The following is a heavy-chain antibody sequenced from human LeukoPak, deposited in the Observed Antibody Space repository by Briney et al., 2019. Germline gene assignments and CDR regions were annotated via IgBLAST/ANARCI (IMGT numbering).Heavy chain of an antibody. D-gene: IGHD5-12*01. V-gene: IGHV1-24*01. CDR3: ATGGSVDIVATTKGGYYYYMDV. CDR1: GYTLTELS. J-gene: IGHJ6*03. CDR2: FDPEDGET. Sequence: ASVKVSCKVSGYTLTELSMHWVRQAPGKGLEWMGGFDPEDGETIYAQKFQGRVTMTEDTSTDTAYMELSSLRSEDTAVYYCATGGSVDIVATTKGGYYYYMDVWGKGTTVTVSS.